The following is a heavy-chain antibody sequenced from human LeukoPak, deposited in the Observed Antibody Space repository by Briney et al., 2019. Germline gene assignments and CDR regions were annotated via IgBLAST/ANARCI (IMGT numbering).Heavy chain of an antibody. D-gene: IGHD2-2*01. CDR2: IYYSGST. V-gene: IGHV4-31*03. CDR1: GGSISSGGYY. J-gene: IGHJ3*02. Sequence: SETLSLTCTVSGGSISSGGYYWSWIRQHPGKGLGWIGYIYYSGSTYYNPSLKSRVTISVDTSKNQFSLKLSSVTAADTAVYYCARDKGRTPTAFDIWGQGTMVTVSS. CDR3: ARDKGRTPTAFDI.